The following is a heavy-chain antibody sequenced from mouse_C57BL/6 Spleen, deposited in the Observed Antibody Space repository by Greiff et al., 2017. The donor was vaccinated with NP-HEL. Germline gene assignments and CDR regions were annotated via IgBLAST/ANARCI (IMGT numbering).Heavy chain of an antibody. CDR1: GYTFTSYW. D-gene: IGHD2-2*01. Sequence: VQLQQPGAELVKPGASVKLSCKASGYTFTSYWMQWVKQRPGQGLEWIGEIDPSDSYTNYNQKFKGKATLTVDTSSSTAYMQLSSLTSEDSAVYYCARHGYDGFAYWGQGTLVTVSA. J-gene: IGHJ3*01. V-gene: IGHV1-50*01. CDR2: IDPSDSYT. CDR3: ARHGYDGFAY.